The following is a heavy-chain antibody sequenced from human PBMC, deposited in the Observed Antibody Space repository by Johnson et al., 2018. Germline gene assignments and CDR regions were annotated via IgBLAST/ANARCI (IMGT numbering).Heavy chain of an antibody. CDR1: GFTFSSYW. J-gene: IGHJ6*02. V-gene: IGHV3-74*01. CDR2: INSDDSRT. Sequence: EVQLQESGGTLVQPGGSXRLSCAASGFTFSSYWLHWVRQTPGQGLVWVSHINSDDSRTGYADSVKGRFTISRDNAKNTLYLQMNSLRAEDTAVYYRVRGTSGEYATDVWGQGTTVTVSS. CDR3: VRGTSGEYATDV. D-gene: IGHD3-10*01.